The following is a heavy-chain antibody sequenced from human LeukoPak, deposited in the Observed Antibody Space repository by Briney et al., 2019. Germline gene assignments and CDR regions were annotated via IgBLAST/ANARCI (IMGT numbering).Heavy chain of an antibody. CDR2: ISGSGGST. V-gene: IGHV3-23*01. D-gene: IGHD3-10*01. Sequence: PGGSLRLSCAASGFTFSSYAMSWVRQAPGKGLEWASAISGSGGSTYYADSVKGRFTISRDNSKNTLYLQMNSLRAEDTAVYYCAKGQITMVRGVISYTSLDYWGQGTLVTVSS. J-gene: IGHJ4*02. CDR1: GFTFSSYA. CDR3: AKGQITMVRGVISYTSLDY.